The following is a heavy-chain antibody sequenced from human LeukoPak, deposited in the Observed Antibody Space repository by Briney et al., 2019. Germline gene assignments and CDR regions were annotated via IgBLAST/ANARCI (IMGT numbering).Heavy chain of an antibody. CDR3: AASIAARLVDY. Sequence: PGGSLRLSCAASGFTVSSNYMSWVRRAPGKGLEWVSVIYSGGSTYYADSVKGRFTISRDNSKNTLYLQMNSLRAEDTAVYYCAASIAARLVDYWGQGTLVTVSS. CDR1: GFTVSSNY. D-gene: IGHD6-6*01. CDR2: IYSGGST. J-gene: IGHJ4*02. V-gene: IGHV3-66*02.